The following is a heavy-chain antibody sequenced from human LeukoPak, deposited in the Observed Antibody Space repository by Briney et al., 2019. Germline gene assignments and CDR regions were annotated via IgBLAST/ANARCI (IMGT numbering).Heavy chain of an antibody. V-gene: IGHV3-64D*09. CDR1: GFTFSSYA. CDR3: VKGDSSSWYRLDY. Sequence: PGGSLRLSCSASGFTFSSYAMHWVRQAPGKGLECVSTISTNGGSTYYADLVKGRFTISRDISKSTLYLQMSSLRPEDTAVYYCVKGDSSSWYRLDYWGQGTLVTVSS. CDR2: ISTNGGST. D-gene: IGHD6-13*01. J-gene: IGHJ4*02.